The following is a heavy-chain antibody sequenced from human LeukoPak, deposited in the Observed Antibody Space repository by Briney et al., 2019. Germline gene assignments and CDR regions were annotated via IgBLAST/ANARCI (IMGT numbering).Heavy chain of an antibody. J-gene: IGHJ4*02. Sequence: SETLSLTCTVSGYSISSGYYWGWIRQPPGKGLEWIGSIYHSGSTYYNPSLKSRVTIPVDTSKNQFSLKLSSVTAADTAVYYCARLSALWGQGTLVTVSS. CDR1: GYSISSGYY. CDR2: IYHSGST. CDR3: ARLSAL. V-gene: IGHV4-38-2*02.